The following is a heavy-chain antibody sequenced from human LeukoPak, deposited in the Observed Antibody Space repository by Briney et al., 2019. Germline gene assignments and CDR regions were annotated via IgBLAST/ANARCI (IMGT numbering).Heavy chain of an antibody. J-gene: IGHJ3*02. CDR1: GFTFSSYW. Sequence: GGSLRLSCAASGFTFSSYWMSWVRQAPGKGLEWVANIRQDGSEKYYVDSVKGRFTISRDNAKNSLYLQMNSLRAEDTAVYYCARAYYDFWSGSPNAFDIWGQGTMVTVSS. CDR2: IRQDGSEK. V-gene: IGHV3-7*01. CDR3: ARAYYDFWSGSPNAFDI. D-gene: IGHD3-3*01.